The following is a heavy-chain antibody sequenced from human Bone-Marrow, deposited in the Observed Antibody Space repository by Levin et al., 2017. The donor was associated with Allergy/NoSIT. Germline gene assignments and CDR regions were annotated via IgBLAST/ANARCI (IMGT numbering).Heavy chain of an antibody. V-gene: IGHV3-9*01. CDR2: ISWNSGSI. CDR1: GFTFDDYA. Sequence: GGSLRLSCAASGFTFDDYAMHWVRQAPGKGLEWVSGISWNSGSIGYADSVKGRFTISRDNAKNSLYLQMNSLRAEDTALYYCAKDAYYYGSGSYYNVRGYYFDYWGQGTLVTVSS. J-gene: IGHJ4*02. D-gene: IGHD3-10*01. CDR3: AKDAYYYGSGSYYNVRGYYFDY.